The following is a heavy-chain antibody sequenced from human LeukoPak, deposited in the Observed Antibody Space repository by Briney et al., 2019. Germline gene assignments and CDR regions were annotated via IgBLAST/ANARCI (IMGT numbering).Heavy chain of an antibody. Sequence: SETLSLSCKAFGVSISNYFWSWLRQPAGKVLERIGRFYASGTTYYNASLRSRVSLSMYTSKNHFSLKLTSVTAADTAVYYCARTHCGGGSCDTFDPWGQGTLVTVSS. J-gene: IGHJ5*02. D-gene: IGHD2-21*01. CDR1: GVSISNYF. V-gene: IGHV4-4*07. CDR2: FYASGTT. CDR3: ARTHCGGGSCDTFDP.